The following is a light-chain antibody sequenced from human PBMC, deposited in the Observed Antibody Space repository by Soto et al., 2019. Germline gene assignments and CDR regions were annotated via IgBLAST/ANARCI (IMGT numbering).Light chain of an antibody. J-gene: IGKJ4*01. V-gene: IGKV3-11*01. CDR2: DAS. CDR3: QQRSNWPLT. Sequence: EIGLTQSPATLSLSPGERASLSCRASQTVSTSLAWYQQKPGQPPRLLISDASNRATGIPARFSGSGSGTDFTLTISSLDPEDFAVYYCQQRSNWPLTFGGGTKVDIK. CDR1: QTVSTS.